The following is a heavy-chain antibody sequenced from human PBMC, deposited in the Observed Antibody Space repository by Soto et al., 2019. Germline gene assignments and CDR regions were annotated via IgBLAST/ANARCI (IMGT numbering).Heavy chain of an antibody. D-gene: IGHD3-10*01. CDR2: ISDYNGNT. Sequence: QVQLVQSGAEVKKPGASVKVSCKTSGYIFHNYGISWVRQAPGQGLEWMGWISDYNGNTKYAQKFQGRVTMATDTSTRTAYMELRSLRSDDTAVYYCAREGYYSGSESYSPPRYYGRDVWGQGTTVTVSS. J-gene: IGHJ6*02. V-gene: IGHV1-18*01. CDR1: GYIFHNYG. CDR3: AREGYYSGSESYSPPRYYGRDV.